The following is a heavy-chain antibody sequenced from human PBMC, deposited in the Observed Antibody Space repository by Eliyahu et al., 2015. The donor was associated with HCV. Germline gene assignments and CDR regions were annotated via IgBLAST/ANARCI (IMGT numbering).Heavy chain of an antibody. CDR2: INHRGTT. D-gene: IGHD3-3*02. CDR1: GGSLGTXY. J-gene: IGHJ4*02. V-gene: IGHV4-34*01. CDR3: ARVPLHFDGFDV. Sequence: QVELQQWGAGLLKPSETLSLTCALYGGSLGTXYWTWXRQPPGKGLEWXAEINHRGTTNYNPSLMSRVTISIDTSRDQFSLNLISLTAADTAVYYCARVPLHFDGFDVWGQGALVTVSS.